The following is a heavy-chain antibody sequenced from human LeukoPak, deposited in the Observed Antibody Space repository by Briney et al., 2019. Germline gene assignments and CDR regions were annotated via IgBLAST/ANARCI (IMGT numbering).Heavy chain of an antibody. Sequence: PGGSLRLSCAASGFTFDDYGMSWVRQAPGKGLEWVSGINWNGGSTGYADSVKGRFTISRDNAKNSLYLQMNSLRAEDTALYHCASVGGPIAVADFDYWGQGTLVTVSS. CDR1: GFTFDDYG. CDR2: INWNGGST. J-gene: IGHJ4*02. V-gene: IGHV3-20*01. D-gene: IGHD6-19*01. CDR3: ASVGGPIAVADFDY.